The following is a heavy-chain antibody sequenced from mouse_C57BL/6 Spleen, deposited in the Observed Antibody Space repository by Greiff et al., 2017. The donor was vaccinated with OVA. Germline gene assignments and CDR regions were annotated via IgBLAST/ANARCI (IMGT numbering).Heavy chain of an antibody. D-gene: IGHD1-2*01. CDR1: GFSLTSYA. V-gene: IGHV2-9-1*01. CDR2: IWTGGGT. J-gene: IGHJ4*01. Sequence: VMLVESGPGLVAPSQSLSITCTVSGFSLTSYAISWVRQPPGKGLEWLGVIWTGGGTNYNSALKSRLSISKDNSKSQFFLNIHLLPTADTAWYYCARLLRPMDYWGQGTSVTVSS. CDR3: ARLLRPMDY.